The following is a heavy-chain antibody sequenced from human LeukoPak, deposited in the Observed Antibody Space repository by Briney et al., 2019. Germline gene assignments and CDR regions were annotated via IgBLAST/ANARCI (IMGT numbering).Heavy chain of an antibody. J-gene: IGHJ4*02. Sequence: ASVKVSCKASGYTFTSYGISWVRQAPGQGLEWMGWINPNSGGTNYAQKFQGRVTMTRDTSISTAYMELSRLRSDDTAVYYCARDLRFLEWNNYFDYWGQGTLVTVSS. D-gene: IGHD3-3*01. CDR2: INPNSGGT. CDR1: GYTFTSYG. V-gene: IGHV1-2*02. CDR3: ARDLRFLEWNNYFDY.